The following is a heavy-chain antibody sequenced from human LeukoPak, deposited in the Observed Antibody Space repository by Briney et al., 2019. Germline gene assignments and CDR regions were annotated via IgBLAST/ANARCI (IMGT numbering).Heavy chain of an antibody. CDR3: AKGSANCGGDCYSGDAFDI. J-gene: IGHJ3*02. CDR1: GFTFDDYA. CDR2: ISWNSGSI. D-gene: IGHD2-21*02. Sequence: GRSLRLSCAASGFTFDDYAMRWVRHAPGKGLEWGSGISWNSGSIGYADSVKGRFTISRDNAKNSLYLQMNSLRAEDMALYYCAKGSANCGGDCYSGDAFDIWGQGTMVTVSS. V-gene: IGHV3-9*03.